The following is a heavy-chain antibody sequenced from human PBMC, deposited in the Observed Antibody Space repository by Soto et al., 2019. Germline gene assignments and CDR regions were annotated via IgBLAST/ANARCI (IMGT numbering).Heavy chain of an antibody. V-gene: IGHV2-5*02. J-gene: IGHJ4*02. CDR3: AHRVLRTVFGLVTTTAIYFDF. CDR2: IYWDDDK. Sequence: QITLNESGPTQVKPRQTLTLTCTFSGFSLTTSGVGVGWIRQSPGKAPEWLALIYWDDDKRYSPSLKIRLTSTKDTSKNQVVLKMADLDPADTDTYYCAHRVLRTVFGLVTTTAIYFDFWGQGTPVAVSS. CDR1: GFSLTTSGVG. D-gene: IGHD3-3*01.